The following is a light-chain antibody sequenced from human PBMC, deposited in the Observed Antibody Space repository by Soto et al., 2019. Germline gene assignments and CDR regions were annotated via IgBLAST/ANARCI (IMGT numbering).Light chain of an antibody. CDR1: QGIRSY. V-gene: IGKV1-9*01. Sequence: DIQLTQSPSFLSASVGDRVTITCRASQGIRSYLAWYQQKPGRAPKLLMYIASTLQTGVPSRFSGSQSGTEFTLTISSLQPEDFATYYCQQVNSYPITFGQGTRLEMK. J-gene: IGKJ5*01. CDR2: IAS. CDR3: QQVNSYPIT.